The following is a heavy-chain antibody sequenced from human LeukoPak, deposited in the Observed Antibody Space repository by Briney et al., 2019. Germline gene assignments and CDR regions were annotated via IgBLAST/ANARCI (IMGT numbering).Heavy chain of an antibody. CDR1: GYTFTAYY. Sequence: ASVKVSCKASGYTFTAYYMHWVRQAPGQGLEWMGWINPNSGGTNYAQKFQGRVTMTRDTSISTAYMELSRLRSDDTAVYYCATLSSEVVVAADWGQGTLVTVSS. D-gene: IGHD2-15*01. CDR3: ATLSSEVVVAAD. J-gene: IGHJ4*02. V-gene: IGHV1-2*02. CDR2: INPNSGGT.